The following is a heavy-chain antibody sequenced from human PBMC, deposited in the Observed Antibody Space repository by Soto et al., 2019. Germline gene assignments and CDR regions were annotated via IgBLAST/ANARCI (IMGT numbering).Heavy chain of an antibody. D-gene: IGHD1-26*01. CDR2: IYWDGDK. CDR3: ARRRDGTYALDY. CDR1: GFSLSTNGVG. J-gene: IGHJ4*02. Sequence: QITLKESGPTLVTPTQTLTLTCTFSGFSLSTNGVGVGWIRQPPGKALEWLALIYWDGDKRYSPSLRSRLTLTKDTSNNQVVLTMTHMDPVDTATYYCARRRDGTYALDYWGQGTLVTVAS. V-gene: IGHV2-5*02.